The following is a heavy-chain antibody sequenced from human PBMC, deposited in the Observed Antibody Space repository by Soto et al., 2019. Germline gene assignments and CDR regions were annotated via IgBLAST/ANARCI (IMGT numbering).Heavy chain of an antibody. Sequence: GASVKVSCKASGYTFTSYGISWVRQAPGQGLEWMGWISAYNGNTNYAQKLQGRVNMTTDTSTSTAYMELRSLRSDDTAVYYCARASGKYCSSTSCWGHFDYWGQGTLVTVSS. V-gene: IGHV1-18*01. CDR3: ARASGKYCSSTSCWGHFDY. CDR2: ISAYNGNT. J-gene: IGHJ4*02. D-gene: IGHD2-2*01. CDR1: GYTFTSYG.